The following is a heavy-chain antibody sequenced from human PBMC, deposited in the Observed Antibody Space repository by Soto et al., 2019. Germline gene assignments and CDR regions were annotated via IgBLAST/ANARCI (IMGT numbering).Heavy chain of an antibody. CDR3: ARDGPDYSGFDV. CDR2: IDYSGST. Sequence: SETLSLTCTVSGDSISNSDYYWDWIRQSPGKGLEWIASIDYSGSTYYTPSLKSRVVISADTSKNLFSLKLRSGTAADTALYFCARDGPDYSGFDVWGQGTTVTVSS. J-gene: IGHJ6*02. CDR1: GDSISNSDYY. V-gene: IGHV4-30-4*01.